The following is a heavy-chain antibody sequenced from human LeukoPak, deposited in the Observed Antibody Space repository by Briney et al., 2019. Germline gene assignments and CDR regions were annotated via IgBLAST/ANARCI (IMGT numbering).Heavy chain of an antibody. CDR3: AKDTGTSYDAFDI. CDR1: GFTFDDYT. J-gene: IGHJ3*02. V-gene: IGHV3-43*01. Sequence: SGGSLRLSCAASGFTFDDYTMHWVRQAPGKGLEWVSLISWDGGSTYYADSVKGRFTISRDNSKNSPYLQMNSLRTEDTALYYCAKDTGTSYDAFDIWGQGTMVTVSS. D-gene: IGHD1-7*01. CDR2: ISWDGGST.